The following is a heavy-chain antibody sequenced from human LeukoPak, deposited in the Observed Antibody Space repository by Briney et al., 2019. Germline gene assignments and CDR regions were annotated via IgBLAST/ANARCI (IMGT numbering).Heavy chain of an antibody. Sequence: SETLSLTCAVSGGSISSSNWWSWVRQPPGKGLEWIGEIYHSGSTNYNPSLKSRVTISVDTSKNQFSLKLSSVTAADTAVYYCARGPRLVRAFDIWGQGTMVTVSS. J-gene: IGHJ3*02. D-gene: IGHD3-9*01. CDR3: ARGPRLVRAFDI. CDR1: GGSISSSNW. V-gene: IGHV4-4*02. CDR2: IYHSGST.